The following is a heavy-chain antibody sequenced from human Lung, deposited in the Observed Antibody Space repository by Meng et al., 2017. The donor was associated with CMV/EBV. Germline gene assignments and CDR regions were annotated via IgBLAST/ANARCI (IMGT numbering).Heavy chain of an antibody. CDR2: ISGINGNT. Sequence: SVKVSCKPSDYSVSSYGLSWVRQAPGQGLEWTGWISGINGNTKYAEKFQGRVTVTKDFMELRSLRSDDTAVYYCARHSAIFYFDYWGQGTLVTVSS. CDR3: ARHSAIFYFDY. CDR1: DYSVSSYG. D-gene: IGHD6-25*01. V-gene: IGHV1-18*01. J-gene: IGHJ4*02.